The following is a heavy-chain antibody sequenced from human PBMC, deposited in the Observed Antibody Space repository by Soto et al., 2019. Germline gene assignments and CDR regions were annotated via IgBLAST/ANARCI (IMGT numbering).Heavy chain of an antibody. J-gene: IGHJ6*04. D-gene: IGHD2-2*01. CDR2: TYYRSKWYN. CDR3: ARVPGYCSSTSCYYYYYYGMDV. V-gene: IGHV6-1*01. CDR1: GDSVSSNSAA. Sequence: SQTLSLTCAISGDSVSSNSAAWNWIRQSPSRGLEWLGRTYYRSKWYNDYAVSVKSRITINPDTSKNQFSLQLNSVTPEDTAVYYCARVPGYCSSTSCYYYYYYGMDVWGKGTTVNVS.